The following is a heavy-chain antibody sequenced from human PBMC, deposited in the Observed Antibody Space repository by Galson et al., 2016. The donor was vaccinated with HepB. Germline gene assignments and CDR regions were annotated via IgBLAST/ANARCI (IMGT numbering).Heavy chain of an antibody. CDR1: GFTFSSNW. J-gene: IGHJ4*02. Sequence: SLRLSCAASGFTFSSNWMHWVRQAPGKGLMWVSRITYDASGTSYADSVKGRFTISRDNAKNTLYLQMNSLRAEDTAVYYCTRGLGYCSGGSCHSHDYRGQGVLVTVSS. V-gene: IGHV3-74*01. CDR3: TRGLGYCSGGSCHSHDY. CDR2: ITYDASGT. D-gene: IGHD2-15*01.